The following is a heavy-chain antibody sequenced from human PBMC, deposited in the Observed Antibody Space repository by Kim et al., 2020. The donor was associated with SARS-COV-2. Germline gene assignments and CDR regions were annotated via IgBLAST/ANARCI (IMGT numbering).Heavy chain of an antibody. Sequence: SVKVSCKASGGTFSSYAISWVRQAPGQGLEWMGRIIPILGIANYAQKFQGRVTITADKSTSTAYMELSSLRSEDTAVHYCARERSVDYYYYYGMDVWGK. D-gene: IGHD6-25*01. V-gene: IGHV1-69*04. J-gene: IGHJ6*04. CDR2: IIPILGIA. CDR3: ARERSVDYYYYYGMDV. CDR1: GGTFSSYA.